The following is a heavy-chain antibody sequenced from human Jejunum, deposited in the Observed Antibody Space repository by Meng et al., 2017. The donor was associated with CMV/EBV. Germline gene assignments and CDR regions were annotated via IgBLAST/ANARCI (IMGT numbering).Heavy chain of an antibody. CDR1: GYTFATYF. V-gene: IGHV1-46*01. D-gene: IGHD1-14*01. Sequence: CKASGYTFATYFIHWVRQAPGQGFEYMGIINPSAGSTIYAQKFQGRLSMTRDMSTSTVYMELSNLGSDDTAVFYCVRQPGSECYFDYWGQGTLVTVSS. CDR3: VRQPGSECYFDY. CDR2: INPSAGST. J-gene: IGHJ4*02.